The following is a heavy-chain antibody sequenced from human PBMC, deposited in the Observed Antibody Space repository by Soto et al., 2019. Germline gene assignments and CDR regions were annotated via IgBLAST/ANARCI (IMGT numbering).Heavy chain of an antibody. Sequence: GSLRLSCAASGFTFSDCWMHWVRQAPGKGLVWVSRINSDESVTSYADSVKGRFTISRDNAKNTLYLEMNSLRDEDTAVYYCARVGYGSGSYHFDFWGQGTLVTVSS. CDR3: ARVGYGSGSYHFDF. CDR1: GFTFSDCW. D-gene: IGHD3-10*01. J-gene: IGHJ4*02. V-gene: IGHV3-74*01. CDR2: INSDESVT.